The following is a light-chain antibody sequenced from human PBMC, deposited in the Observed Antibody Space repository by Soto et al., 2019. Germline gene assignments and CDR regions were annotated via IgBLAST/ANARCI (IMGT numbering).Light chain of an antibody. J-gene: IGLJ1*01. CDR1: SSDVGGYNY. Sequence: QLVLTQPASVSGSPGQWITISCTGTSSDVGGYNYVSWYQQHPGKAPKLMIYEVSNRPSGVSNRFSGSKSGNTASLTISGLQAEDEAEYYCSSYTSGSSLGVFGTGTKVTVL. CDR3: SSYTSGSSLGV. V-gene: IGLV2-14*03. CDR2: EVS.